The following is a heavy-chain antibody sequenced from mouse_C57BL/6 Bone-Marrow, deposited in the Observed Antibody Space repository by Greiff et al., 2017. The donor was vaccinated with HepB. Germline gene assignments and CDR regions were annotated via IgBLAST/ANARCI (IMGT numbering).Heavy chain of an antibody. CDR2: INPNNGGT. Sequence: EVQLQQSGPELVKPGASVKIPCKASGYTFTDYNMDWVKQSHGKSLEWIGDINPNNGGTIYNQKFKGKATLTVDKSSSTAYMELRSLTSEDTAVYYCATGITTVVDWYFDVWGTGTTVTVSS. J-gene: IGHJ1*03. D-gene: IGHD1-1*01. CDR3: ATGITTVVDWYFDV. V-gene: IGHV1-18*01. CDR1: GYTFTDYN.